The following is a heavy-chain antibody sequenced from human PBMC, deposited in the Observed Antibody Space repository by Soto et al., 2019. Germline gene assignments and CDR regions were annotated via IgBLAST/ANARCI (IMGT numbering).Heavy chain of an antibody. CDR1: RYSVYSSW. V-gene: IGHV3-7*01. J-gene: IGHJ6*03. CDR3: VIDQRDVTGDYYYDMAF. D-gene: IGHD1-1*01. CDR2: IKQDGSEK. Sequence: ASSRYSVYSSWVSWSLKNPGKGLEWVANIKQDGSEKYYVDSVKGRFTISRDNAKNSLYLQMNSLRAEDTAVYFCVIDQRDVTGDYYYDMAFRVKGSTVIVTS.